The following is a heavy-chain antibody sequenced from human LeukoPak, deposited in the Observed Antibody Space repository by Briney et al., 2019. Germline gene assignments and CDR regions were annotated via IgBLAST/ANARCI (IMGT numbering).Heavy chain of an antibody. D-gene: IGHD4/OR15-4a*01. V-gene: IGHV4-38-2*02. CDR2: IYHSGST. CDR3: ARSTMATSYYYMDV. CDR1: GYSISSGYY. Sequence: PSETLSLTCTVSGYSISSGYYWGWIRQPPGKGLEWIGSIYHSGSTYYNPSLKSRVTISVDTSKNQFSLKLSSVTAADTAVYYCARSTMATSYYYMDVWGKGTTVTVSS. J-gene: IGHJ6*03.